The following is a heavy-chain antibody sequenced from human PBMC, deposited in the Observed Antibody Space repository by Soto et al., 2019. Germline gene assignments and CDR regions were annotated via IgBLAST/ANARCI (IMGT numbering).Heavy chain of an antibody. J-gene: IGHJ5*02. V-gene: IGHV4-61*01. D-gene: IGHD5-12*01. Sequence: SETLSLTCTVSGGSVSSGSYYWSWIRQPPGKGLEWIGYIYYSGSTNYNPSLKGRVTISVDTSKNQFSLKLSSVTAADTAVYYCARNGYKRSWFDPWGQGTLVTVSS. CDR2: IYYSGST. CDR1: GGSVSSGSYY. CDR3: ARNGYKRSWFDP.